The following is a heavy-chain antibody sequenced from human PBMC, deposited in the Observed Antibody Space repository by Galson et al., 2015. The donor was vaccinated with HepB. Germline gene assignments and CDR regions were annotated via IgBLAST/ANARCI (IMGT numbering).Heavy chain of an antibody. Sequence: SLRLSCAASGFTFRNYEMTWVRQAPGKGLDFVSAISANGDITYYADSVKGRFSISRDNSKNTVYFQMTSLRPEDTAVYYCVKVNNGSGSDDDYWGQGTLLTVSS. CDR3: VKVNNGSGSDDDY. CDR2: ISANGDIT. V-gene: IGHV3-23*01. J-gene: IGHJ4*02. D-gene: IGHD3-10*01. CDR1: GFTFRNYE.